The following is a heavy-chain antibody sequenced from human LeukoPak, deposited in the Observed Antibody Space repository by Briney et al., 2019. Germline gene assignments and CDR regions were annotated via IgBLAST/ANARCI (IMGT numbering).Heavy chain of an antibody. J-gene: IGHJ4*02. CDR3: ARAYCSGGSCYPFDY. CDR1: GFSFSSYG. D-gene: IGHD2-15*01. Sequence: AGGSLRLSCAASGFSFSSYGMHWVRQAPGKGLEWVAVIWYDGSKKYYADSVKGRFIISRDNSRNTLYLQMNSLRVEDTTVYYCARAYCSGGSCYPFDYWGQGTLVTASS. CDR2: IWYDGSKK. V-gene: IGHV3-33*01.